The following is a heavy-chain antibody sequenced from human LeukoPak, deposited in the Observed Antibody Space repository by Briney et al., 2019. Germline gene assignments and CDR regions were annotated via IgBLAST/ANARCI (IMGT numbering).Heavy chain of an antibody. D-gene: IGHD3-10*01. Sequence: GGSLRPSCQASGFIFTDYAMSWVRQAPGKGLEWVSSINNGGGGTFFADSVKGRFTISRDDSRGMVYLQMNSLSAEDTAVYYCARSGLATCHYWGQGTLVTVSS. CDR1: GFIFTDYA. J-gene: IGHJ4*02. CDR2: INNGGGGT. V-gene: IGHV3-23*01. CDR3: ARSGLATCHY.